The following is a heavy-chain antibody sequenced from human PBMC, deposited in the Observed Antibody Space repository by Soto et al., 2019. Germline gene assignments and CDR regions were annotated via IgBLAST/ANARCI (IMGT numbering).Heavy chain of an antibody. J-gene: IGHJ4*02. D-gene: IGHD3-22*01. CDR1: GYTFTIYA. V-gene: IGHV1-3*01. CDR2: INAGNGNT. CDR3: AKEADISGYYPDY. Sequence: GASLNVSSNASGYTFTIYAMHWVRQAPGQRLEWMGWINAGNGNTKYSQRFQGRVTITRDTSASTAYMELSSLRSEDTAVYYCAKEADISGYYPDYWGQGTQVTVSS.